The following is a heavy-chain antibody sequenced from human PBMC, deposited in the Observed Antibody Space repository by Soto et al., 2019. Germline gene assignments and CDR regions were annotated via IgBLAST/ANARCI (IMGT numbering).Heavy chain of an antibody. V-gene: IGHV3-23*01. Sequence: EVQLLESGGGLVQPGGSLRLSCAASGFTFSSYAMSWVRQAPGKGLEWVSAISGSGGSTYYADSVKGRFTISRDNSKNTLYLQMNSLRAEDTAVYYCAKVYRVVVAAHWYFDLWGPGTLVTVSS. D-gene: IGHD2-15*01. CDR2: ISGSGGST. CDR1: GFTFSSYA. J-gene: IGHJ2*01. CDR3: AKVYRVVVAAHWYFDL.